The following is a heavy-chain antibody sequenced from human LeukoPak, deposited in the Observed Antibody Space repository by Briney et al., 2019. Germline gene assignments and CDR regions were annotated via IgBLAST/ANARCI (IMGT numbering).Heavy chain of an antibody. CDR2: INHSGST. D-gene: IGHD3-22*01. Sequence: PSETLSLTCAVYGGSFSGYYWSWIRQPPGKGLEWIGEINHSGSTNYNPSLKSRVTMSVDTSKNQFSLKLSSVTAADTAVYYCIGYYYDSSGYYSNYWGQGTLVTVSS. CDR3: IGYYYDSSGYYSNY. CDR1: GGSFSGYY. V-gene: IGHV4-34*03. J-gene: IGHJ4*02.